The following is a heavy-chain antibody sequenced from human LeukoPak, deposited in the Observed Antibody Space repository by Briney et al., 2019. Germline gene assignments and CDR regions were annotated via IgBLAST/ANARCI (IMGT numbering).Heavy chain of an antibody. CDR3: ARDLRFLEWLGPRYYYYGMDV. CDR1: GYTFTSYY. V-gene: IGHV1-46*01. J-gene: IGHJ6*02. Sequence: ASVKVSCKASGYTFTSYYMHWERQAPGQGLEWMGIINPSGGSTSYAQKFQGRVTMTRDTSTSTVYMELSSLRSEDTAVYYCARDLRFLEWLGPRYYYYGMDVWGQGTTVTVSS. CDR2: INPSGGST. D-gene: IGHD3-3*01.